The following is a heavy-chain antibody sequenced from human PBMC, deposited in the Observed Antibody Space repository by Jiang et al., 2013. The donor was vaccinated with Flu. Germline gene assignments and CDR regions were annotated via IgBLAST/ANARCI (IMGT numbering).Heavy chain of an antibody. Sequence: QLVESGGGLIQPGGSLRLSCAASGFNVSSSYMSWVRQAPGKGLDWVSVIYKGGSTYYAASVKGRFTISTDNSKNTLYLQMNRLRAEDTAVYYCAREVNYYGSGMGYWGQGTLVTVSA. D-gene: IGHD3-10*01. V-gene: IGHV3-53*01. CDR3: AREVNYYGSGMGY. J-gene: IGHJ4*02. CDR1: GFNVSSSY. CDR2: IYKGGST.